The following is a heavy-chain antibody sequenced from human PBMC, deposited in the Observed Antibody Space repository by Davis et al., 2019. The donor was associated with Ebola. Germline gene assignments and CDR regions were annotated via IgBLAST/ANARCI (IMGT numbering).Heavy chain of an antibody. J-gene: IGHJ5*02. D-gene: IGHD3-22*01. CDR1: GFTFSKSW. Sequence: GGSLRLSCAASGFTFSKSWMSWVRQPPAKGLEWVANINDDEREKYYVDSARGRFTISRDNVRNILYLEMSSLRVEDTAVYYCARVIITKVVWFDPWGQGTLVTVSS. CDR2: INDDEREK. V-gene: IGHV3-7*03. CDR3: ARVIITKVVWFDP.